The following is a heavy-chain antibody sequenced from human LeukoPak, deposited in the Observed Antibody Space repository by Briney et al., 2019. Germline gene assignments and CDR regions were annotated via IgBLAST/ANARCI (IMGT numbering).Heavy chain of an antibody. V-gene: IGHV1-46*01. CDR3: ARVFNSWAYYYDSSGYYDY. D-gene: IGHD3-22*01. CDR1: GYTFTSYY. Sequence: ASVKVSCKASGYTFTSYYMHWVRQAPGQGLEWMGIINPSGGSTSYAQKFQGRVTMTRDTSTSTVYMELSSLRSEDTAVYYCARVFNSWAYYYDSSGYYDYWGQGTLVTVSS. J-gene: IGHJ4*02. CDR2: INPSGGST.